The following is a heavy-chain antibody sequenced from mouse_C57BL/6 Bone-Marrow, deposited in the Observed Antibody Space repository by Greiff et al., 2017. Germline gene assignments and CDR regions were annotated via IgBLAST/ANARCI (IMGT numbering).Heavy chain of an antibody. CDR3: ARLANYDEGFYFDY. V-gene: IGHV1-26*01. D-gene: IGHD2-4*01. Sequence: EVQLQQSGPELVKPGASVKISCKASGYTFTDYYMNWVKQSHGKSLEWIGDINPNNGGTSYNQKFKGKATLTVDKSYSTAYMELRSLTSEDSAVYYCARLANYDEGFYFDYWGQGTTLTVSS. CDR1: GYTFTDYY. CDR2: INPNNGGT. J-gene: IGHJ2*01.